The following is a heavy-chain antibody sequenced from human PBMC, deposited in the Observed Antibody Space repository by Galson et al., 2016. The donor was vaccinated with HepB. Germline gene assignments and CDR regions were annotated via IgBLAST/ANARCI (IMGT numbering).Heavy chain of an antibody. CDR3: TTDAFCSTTTCHKEPYYYGLRV. Sequence: SLRLSCAASGFTFSNAWMTWVRQAPGKGLEWVGRIKSRRNGGTTDYAAPVKGRFTISRDDSENTLYLQMDSLRTDDTGVYYCTTDAFCSTTTCHKEPYYYGLRVWGKGAPVTVSS. V-gene: IGHV3-15*01. D-gene: IGHD2-2*01. CDR2: IKSRRNGGTT. CDR1: GFTFSNAW. J-gene: IGHJ6*04.